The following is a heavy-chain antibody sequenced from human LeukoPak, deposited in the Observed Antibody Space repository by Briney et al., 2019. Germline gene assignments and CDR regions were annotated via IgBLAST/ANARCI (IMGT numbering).Heavy chain of an antibody. J-gene: IGHJ4*02. V-gene: IGHV3-30*04. CDR1: GFTFSSYA. D-gene: IGHD5-18*01. Sequence: GRSLRLSCAASGFTFSSYAMRWVRQAPGKGLEWVAVISYDGSNKYYADSVKGRFTISRDNSKNTLYLQMNSLRAEDTAVYYCARGNTAMVFDYWGQGTLVTVSS. CDR2: ISYDGSNK. CDR3: ARGNTAMVFDY.